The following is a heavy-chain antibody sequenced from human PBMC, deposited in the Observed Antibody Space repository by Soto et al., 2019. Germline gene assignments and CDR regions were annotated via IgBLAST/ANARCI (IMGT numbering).Heavy chain of an antibody. V-gene: IGHV4-39*01. CDR2: IYYSGST. CDR1: GGSITSSNYY. CDR3: VRHSRMLWTGYYYFDY. D-gene: IGHD3-3*01. Sequence: SETLSLTCSVSGGSITSSNYYWGWIRQPPGRGLEWIGSIYYSGSTHHNPSLESRDTISLDKSNNQFSLKLTSVTAADTAIYYCVRHSRMLWTGYYYFDYWGPGILVTVSS. J-gene: IGHJ4*02.